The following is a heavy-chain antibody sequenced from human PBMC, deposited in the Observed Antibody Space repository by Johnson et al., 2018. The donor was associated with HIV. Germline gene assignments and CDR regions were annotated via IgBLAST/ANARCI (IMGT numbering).Heavy chain of an antibody. CDR2: ISSSGSII. CDR3: AKDLYDSSGYGAFDI. V-gene: IGHV3-11*04. D-gene: IGHD3-22*01. Sequence: QVQLVESGGGLVKPGGSLRLSCAASGFSFSDYYMSWIRQAPGKGLESVSYISSSGSIISYADSVKGRFTISRDNAKKSLYLQMNSLRAEDTAVYYCAKDLYDSSGYGAFDIWGQGTMVTVSS. CDR1: GFSFSDYY. J-gene: IGHJ3*02.